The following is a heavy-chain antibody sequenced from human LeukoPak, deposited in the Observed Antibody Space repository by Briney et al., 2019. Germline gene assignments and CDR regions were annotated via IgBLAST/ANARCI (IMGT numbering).Heavy chain of an antibody. CDR1: GYTFTSYG. J-gene: IGHJ3*02. CDR3: ARVGDGYNGDAFDI. V-gene: IGHV1-18*01. Sequence: ASVTVSCKASGYTFTSYGISWVRQAPGQGLEWRGWISAYNGNTNYAQKLPGRVTMTTDTSTSTAYMELRSLRSDDTAVYYCARVGDGYNGDAFDIWGQGTMVTVSS. D-gene: IGHD5-24*01. CDR2: ISAYNGNT.